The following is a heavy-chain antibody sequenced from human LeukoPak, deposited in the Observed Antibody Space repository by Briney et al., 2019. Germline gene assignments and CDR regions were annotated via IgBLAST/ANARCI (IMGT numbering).Heavy chain of an antibody. Sequence: GRSLRLSCAASGFTFSSYGMHWVRQAPGKGLEWVAVIWYDGSNKYYADSVKGRFTISRDNSKNTLYLQMNSQRAEDTAVYYCARDAAFPQYYYGSGSYYPDYWGQGTLVTVSS. J-gene: IGHJ4*02. V-gene: IGHV3-33*01. CDR3: ARDAAFPQYYYGSGSYYPDY. CDR2: IWYDGSNK. CDR1: GFTFSSYG. D-gene: IGHD3-10*01.